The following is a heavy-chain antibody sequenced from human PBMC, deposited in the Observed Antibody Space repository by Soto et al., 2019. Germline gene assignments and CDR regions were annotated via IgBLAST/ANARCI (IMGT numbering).Heavy chain of an antibody. J-gene: IGHJ6*03. CDR1: GDSVSGNRAA. V-gene: IGHV6-1*01. CDR2: TYYRSKWYI. D-gene: IGHD3-10*01. Sequence: QVQLQQSGPGLVKPSQTLSLTCAISGDSVSGNRAAWNWIRQSPSRGLEWLGRTYYRSKWYIEYAPSMQGRMTINPDTSQNQFSLQLNSVTPEDTAVYYCATGMLIRGHHYMDAWGQGTSVTVSS. CDR3: ATGMLIRGHHYMDA.